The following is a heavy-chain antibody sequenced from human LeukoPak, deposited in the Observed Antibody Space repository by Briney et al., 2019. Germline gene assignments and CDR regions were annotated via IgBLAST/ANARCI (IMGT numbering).Heavy chain of an antibody. CDR3: ARARVVPAAMRNSYFQH. V-gene: IGHV1-2*02. J-gene: IGHJ1*01. Sequence: ASVKVSCKASGYTFTGYYMHWVRQAPGQGLEWMGWINPNSGGTNYAQKCQGRVTMSRDTSISAAYMELSRLRSDDTAVYYCARARVVPAAMRNSYFQHWGQGTLVTVSS. D-gene: IGHD2-2*01. CDR2: INPNSGGT. CDR1: GYTFTGYY.